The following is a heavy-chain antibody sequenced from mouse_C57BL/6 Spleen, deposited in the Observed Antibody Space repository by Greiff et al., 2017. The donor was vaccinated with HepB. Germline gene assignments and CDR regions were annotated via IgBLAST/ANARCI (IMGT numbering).Heavy chain of an antibody. CDR1: GFSLTSYG. CDR2: IWSGGST. J-gene: IGHJ4*01. V-gene: IGHV2-2*01. CDR3: ARNDGYYGVYAMDY. Sequence: VMLVESGPGLVQPSQSLSITCTVSGFSLTSYGVHWVRQSPGKGLEWLGVIWSGGSTDYNAAFISRLSISKDNSKSQVFFKMNSLQADDTAIYYCARNDGYYGVYAMDYWGQGTSVTVSS. D-gene: IGHD2-3*01.